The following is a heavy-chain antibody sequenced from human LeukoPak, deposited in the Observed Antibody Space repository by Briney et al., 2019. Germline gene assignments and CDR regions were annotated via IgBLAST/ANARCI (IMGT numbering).Heavy chain of an antibody. Sequence: SETLSLTCTVSGASISSYYWSWIRQPPGKGLEWIGYIFYSGSTYYNPSLKSRVTISVDTSKNQFSLRLSSVTAADTAVYYCARDLGIAAAIDHWGQGTLVTVSS. CDR1: GASISSYY. CDR3: ARDLGIAAAIDH. J-gene: IGHJ4*02. CDR2: IFYSGST. D-gene: IGHD6-13*01. V-gene: IGHV4-59*01.